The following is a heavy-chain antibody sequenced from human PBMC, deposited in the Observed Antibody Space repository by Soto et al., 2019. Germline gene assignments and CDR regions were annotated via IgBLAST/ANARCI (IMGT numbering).Heavy chain of an antibody. CDR2: INHSGST. J-gene: IGHJ4*02. V-gene: IGHV4-34*01. CDR1: GGSFSGYY. D-gene: IGHD3-22*01. CDR3: ARGSMEGRSGYYFNY. Sequence: PSETLSLTCAVYGGSFSGYYWSWIRQPPGKGLEWIGEINHSGSTNYNPSLKSRVTISVDTSKNQFSLKLSSVTAADTAVYYCARGSMEGRSGYYFNYWGQETLVTVS.